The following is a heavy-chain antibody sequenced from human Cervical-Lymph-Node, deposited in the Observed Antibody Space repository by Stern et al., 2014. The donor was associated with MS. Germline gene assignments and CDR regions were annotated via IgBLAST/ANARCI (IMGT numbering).Heavy chain of an antibody. CDR1: GYTFTSYA. J-gene: IGHJ4*02. CDR3: ARAIRLYQPLPFDY. V-gene: IGHV1-3*01. CDR2: INAGNGNT. Sequence: QVQLVQSGAEVKKPGASVKVSCKASGYTFTSYAMHWVRQAPGQRLEWMGWINAGNGNTKYSQKFQGRVTITRDTSASTAYMELSSLRSEDTAVYYCARAIRLYQPLPFDYWGQGTLVTVSS. D-gene: IGHD2-2*01.